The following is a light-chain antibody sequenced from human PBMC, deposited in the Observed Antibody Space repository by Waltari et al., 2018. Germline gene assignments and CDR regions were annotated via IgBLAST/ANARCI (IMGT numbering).Light chain of an antibody. CDR3: EKYYVIHRT. CDR2: WPS. Sequence: DIVLTQSPDSLAVSLGERATITCQSSQSVLSSSNSKHYLAWSQQKPGQPPKLLIYWPSTRESGVPNRFTGDGSETDFTLTINCLHADDVAVYYCEKYYVIHRTFGQGTKVEIK. CDR1: QSVLSSSNSKHY. V-gene: IGKV4-1*01. J-gene: IGKJ1*01.